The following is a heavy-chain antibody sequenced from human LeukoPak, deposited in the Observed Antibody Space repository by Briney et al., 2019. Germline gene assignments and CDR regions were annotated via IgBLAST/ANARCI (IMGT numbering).Heavy chain of an antibody. CDR1: GGFISSSSYY. Sequence: SETLSLTCTVSGGFISSSSYYWGWIRQPPGKGLEWIGQINHSGSTNYNPSLKSRVTISVDTSKNQFSLKMSSVTAADTAVYYCARPEDYDSAGYSSYFHHWGQGTLVTVSS. D-gene: IGHD3-22*01. V-gene: IGHV4-39*07. CDR3: ARPEDYDSAGYSSYFHH. J-gene: IGHJ1*01. CDR2: INHSGST.